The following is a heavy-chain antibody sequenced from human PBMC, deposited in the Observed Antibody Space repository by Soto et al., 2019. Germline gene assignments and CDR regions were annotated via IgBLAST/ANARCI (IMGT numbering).Heavy chain of an antibody. J-gene: IGHJ4*02. D-gene: IGHD3-22*01. CDR1: GGSFSDTY. CDR3: AREYSLAVVAPGY. Sequence: PSETLSLTCAVYGGSFSDTYWNWFRQPPGKGLEWIGEINHNTNTIYNPSLTSRVTISVDTSKNHFSLKLTSVTAADTSVYYCAREYSLAVVAPGYWGQGILVTVS. V-gene: IGHV4-34*01. CDR2: INHNTNT.